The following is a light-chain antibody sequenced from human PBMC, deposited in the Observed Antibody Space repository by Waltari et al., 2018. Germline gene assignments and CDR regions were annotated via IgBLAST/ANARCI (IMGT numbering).Light chain of an antibody. Sequence: DIVMTQSPASLTVSPGERATINCRSSQSVSDHVNNKNYLAWYRQKPGQPPKLLISWASTREFGVPDRFSGTGSGTEFTLTISSLQAEDVAVYYCQQYYNTPPTFGRGTKVEIK. V-gene: IGKV4-1*01. CDR2: WAS. CDR1: QSVSDHVNNKNY. CDR3: QQYYNTPPT. J-gene: IGKJ1*01.